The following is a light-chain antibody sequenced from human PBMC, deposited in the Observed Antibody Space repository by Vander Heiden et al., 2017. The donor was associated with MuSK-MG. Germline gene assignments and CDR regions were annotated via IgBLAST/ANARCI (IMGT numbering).Light chain of an antibody. CDR2: EVT. Sequence: QSALTQPASASGSPGQPITIPCTGTSSHVGGHNYLSWYQQRPGKAPNLMIYEVTNRPSGVSNRFSGSKSGNTASLTISGLQAEDEADYYCSSYTSSSTVVFGGGTKLTVL. CDR1: SSHVGGHNY. CDR3: SSYTSSSTVV. V-gene: IGLV2-14*01. J-gene: IGLJ2*01.